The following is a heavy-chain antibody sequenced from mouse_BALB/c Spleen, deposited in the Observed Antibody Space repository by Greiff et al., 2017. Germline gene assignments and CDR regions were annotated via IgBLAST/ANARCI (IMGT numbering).Heavy chain of an antibody. Sequence: EVHLVESGGGLVQPGGSRKLSCAASGFTFSDYGMSWVRQAPGKGPEWVAFISNLAYSIYYADTVTGRFTISRENAKNTLYLEMSSLRSEDTAMYYCARGKGRYDYESAWFAYWGQGTLVTVSA. J-gene: IGHJ3*01. V-gene: IGHV5-15*02. CDR2: ISNLAYSI. D-gene: IGHD2-4*01. CDR1: GFTFSDYG. CDR3: ARGKGRYDYESAWFAY.